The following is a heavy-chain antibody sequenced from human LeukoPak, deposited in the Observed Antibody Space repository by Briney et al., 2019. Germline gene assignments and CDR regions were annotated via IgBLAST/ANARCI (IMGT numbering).Heavy chain of an antibody. CDR1: GFTFSSYP. D-gene: IGHD1-1*01. J-gene: IGHJ4*02. V-gene: IGHV3-30-3*01. Sequence: GGSLRLSCAASGFTFSSYPMHWVRQAPGKGLEWVAITSHDEATKYYADSVKGRFTISKDNSKNTLYLQMNSLRVGDTAVYYCARDDPGGIDSWGQGTLVTVSS. CDR2: TSHDEATK. CDR3: ARDDPGGIDS.